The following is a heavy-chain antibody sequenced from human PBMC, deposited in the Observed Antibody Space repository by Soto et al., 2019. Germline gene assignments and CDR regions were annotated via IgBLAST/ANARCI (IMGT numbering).Heavy chain of an antibody. V-gene: IGHV4-59*01. CDR3: ARANWNYGPFDP. CDR2: LFYSGST. J-gene: IGHJ5*02. Sequence: QVQLQESGPGLVKPSETLSLTCTVSGGSISSYYWSWIRQPPGKGLEWIGYLFYSGSTNYNPSLKSRVIISLDTSKNQSSLKLNSVTAADTAVYYCARANWNYGPFDPWGQGTLVTVSS. D-gene: IGHD1-7*01. CDR1: GGSISSYY.